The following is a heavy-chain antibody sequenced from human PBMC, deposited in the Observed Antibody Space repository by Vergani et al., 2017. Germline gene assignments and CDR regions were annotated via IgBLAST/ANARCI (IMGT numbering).Heavy chain of an antibody. D-gene: IGHD3-9*01. Sequence: QVQLVQSGAEVKKPGASVKVSCKASGYTFTGYYMHWVRQAPGQGLEWMGWINPNSGGTNYAQKFQGWVTMTRDTSISTAYMELSRLRSEDTAVYYCATDLAMTGRRKWWFDPWGQGTLVTVSS. CDR3: ATDLAMTGRRKWWFDP. CDR2: INPNSGGT. V-gene: IGHV1-2*04. CDR1: GYTFTGYY. J-gene: IGHJ5*02.